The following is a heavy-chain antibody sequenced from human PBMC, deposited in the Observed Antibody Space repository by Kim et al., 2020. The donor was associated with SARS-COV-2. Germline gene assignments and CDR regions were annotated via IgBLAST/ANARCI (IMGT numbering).Heavy chain of an antibody. J-gene: IGHJ3*02. V-gene: IGHV1-18*01. CDR3: ARDGRGLPAAILVTVTRDDDAFDI. CDR1: GYTFTSYG. CDR2: ISAYNGNT. D-gene: IGHD2-2*02. Sequence: ASVKVSCKASGYTFTSYGISWVRQAPGQGLEWMGWISAYNGNTNYAQKLQDRVTMTTDTSTSTAYMELRSLRSDDTAVYYCARDGRGLPAAILVTVTRDDDAFDIWGQGTMVTVSS.